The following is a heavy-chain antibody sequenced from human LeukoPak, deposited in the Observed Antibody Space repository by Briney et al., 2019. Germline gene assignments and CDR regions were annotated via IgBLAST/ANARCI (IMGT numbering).Heavy chain of an antibody. Sequence: PGGSLRLSCAASGFTFSDYYMSWIRQAPGKGLEGVSYISSSSSYTNYADSMKGRFTISRDNAKNSLYLQMNSLRAEDTAVYYCARPYSSSWNYFDYWGQGTLVTVSS. V-gene: IGHV3-11*06. CDR2: ISSSSSYT. D-gene: IGHD6-13*01. J-gene: IGHJ4*02. CDR1: GFTFSDYY. CDR3: ARPYSSSWNYFDY.